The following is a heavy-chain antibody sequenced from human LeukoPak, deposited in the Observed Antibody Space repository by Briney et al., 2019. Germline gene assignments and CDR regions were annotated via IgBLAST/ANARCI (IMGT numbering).Heavy chain of an antibody. J-gene: IGHJ6*03. CDR2: IYYSGST. CDR1: GGSISSYY. V-gene: IGHV4-59*08. D-gene: IGHD3-10*01. Sequence: SETLSLTCTVSGGSISSYYWSWIRQPPGKGLEWIGYIYYSGSTNYNPSLKSRVTISVDTSKNQFSLKLSSVTAADTAVYYCAGSFRKDYYYYMDVWGKGTTVTVSS. CDR3: AGSFRKDYYYYMDV.